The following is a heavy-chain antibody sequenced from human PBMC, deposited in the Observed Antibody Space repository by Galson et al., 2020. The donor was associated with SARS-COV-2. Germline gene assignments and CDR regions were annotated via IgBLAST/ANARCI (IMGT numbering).Heavy chain of an antibody. CDR2: ISYDGSNK. D-gene: IGHD3-16*01. CDR3: AKAGLRLGELRYYYYYYGMDV. Sequence: GSLRLSCAASGFTFSSYGMHWVRQAPGKGLEWVAVISYDGSNKYYADSVKGRFTISRDNSKNTLYLQMNSLRAEDTAVYYCAKAGLRLGELRYYYYYYGMDVWGQGTTVTVSS. CDR1: GFTFSSYG. V-gene: IGHV3-30*18. J-gene: IGHJ6*02.